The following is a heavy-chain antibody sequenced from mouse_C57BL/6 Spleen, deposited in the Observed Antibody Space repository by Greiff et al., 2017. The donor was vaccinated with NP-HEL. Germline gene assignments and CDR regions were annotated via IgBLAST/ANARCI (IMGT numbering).Heavy chain of an antibody. Sequence: QVQLKESGAELVRPGTSVKVSCKASGYAFTNYLIEWVKQRPGQGLEWIGVINPGRGGTNYNEKFKGKATLTADKSSSTAYMQLSSLTSEDSAVYFCARDDGNSDAMDYWGQGTSVTVSS. CDR3: ARDDGNSDAMDY. V-gene: IGHV1-54*01. J-gene: IGHJ4*01. CDR2: INPGRGGT. D-gene: IGHD2-1*01. CDR1: GYAFTNYL.